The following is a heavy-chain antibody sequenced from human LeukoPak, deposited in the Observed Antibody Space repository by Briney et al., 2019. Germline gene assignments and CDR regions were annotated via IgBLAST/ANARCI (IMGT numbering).Heavy chain of an antibody. Sequence: ASVKVSCKASGYTFTSYDINWVRQATGQGLEWMGWMNPNSGNTGYAQKFQGRVTITRNTSINTAYMELSSLRSEDTAVYYCARGKSDSSGYPDYWGQGTLVTVSS. CDR1: GYTFTSYD. CDR2: MNPNSGNT. J-gene: IGHJ4*02. CDR3: ARGKSDSSGYPDY. D-gene: IGHD3-22*01. V-gene: IGHV1-8*03.